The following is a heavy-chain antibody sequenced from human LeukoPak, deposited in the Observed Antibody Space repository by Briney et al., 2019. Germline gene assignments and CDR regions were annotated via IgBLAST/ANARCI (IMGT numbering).Heavy chain of an antibody. CDR2: IIGGAGGT. D-gene: IGHD3-9*01. CDR3: ARFLKTGYWAHYYYFDL. Sequence: GGSLRLSCAASGFSFSSHGMSWVRQAPGKGLEWVSGIIGGAGGTYYADSVKGRFTISRDNAKNTLYLQMNSLRAEDTAVYYCARFLKTGYWAHYYYFDLWGRGTLVTVSS. CDR1: GFSFSSHG. J-gene: IGHJ2*01. V-gene: IGHV3-23*01.